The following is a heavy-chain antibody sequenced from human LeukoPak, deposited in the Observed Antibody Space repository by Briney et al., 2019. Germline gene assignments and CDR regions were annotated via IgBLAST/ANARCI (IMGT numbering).Heavy chain of an antibody. V-gene: IGHV1-8*01. Sequence: GASVKVSCKASGHTFTSYDINWVRQATGQGLEWMGWMNPNSGNTGYAQKFQGRVTMTRNTSISTAYMELSSLRSEDTAVYYCARPGRKSTSPTDYWGQGTLVTVSS. CDR3: ARPGRKSTSPTDY. D-gene: IGHD2-2*01. CDR2: MNPNSGNT. CDR1: GHTFTSYD. J-gene: IGHJ4*02.